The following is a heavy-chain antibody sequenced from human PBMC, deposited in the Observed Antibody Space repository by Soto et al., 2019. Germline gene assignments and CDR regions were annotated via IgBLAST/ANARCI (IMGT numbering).Heavy chain of an antibody. Sequence: DSVNGSCKASGYTLPSYYLHWVRQAPGQGPEWMGIINPSGGITNDAQKFQDRVTMTSDTSTSTVYMELSSLRSEDTAVYYCARGIGTTRYFYYYCMDV. CDR3: ARGIGTTRYFYYYCMDV. CDR2: INPSGGIT. J-gene: IGHJ6*01. CDR1: GYTLPSYY. D-gene: IGHD2-2*01. V-gene: IGHV1-46*01.